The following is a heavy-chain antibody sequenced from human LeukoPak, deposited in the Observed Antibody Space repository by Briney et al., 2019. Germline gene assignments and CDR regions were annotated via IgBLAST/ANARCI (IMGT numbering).Heavy chain of an antibody. J-gene: IGHJ4*02. CDR2: ISYDGSNK. CDR1: GFTFSSYA. V-gene: IGHV3-30-3*01. CDR3: ARAEAYYYDSSGHFDY. Sequence: PGGSLRVTCAASGFTFSSYAMHWVRQAPGKGLEWVAVISYDGSNKYYADSVKGRFTISRDNSRNTLYLQMNSLRAEDTAVYYCARAEAYYYDSSGHFDYWGQGTLVTVSS. D-gene: IGHD3-22*01.